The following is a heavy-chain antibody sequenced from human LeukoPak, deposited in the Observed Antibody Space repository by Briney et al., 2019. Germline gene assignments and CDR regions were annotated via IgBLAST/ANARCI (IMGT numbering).Heavy chain of an antibody. V-gene: IGHV3-23*01. CDR2: ISSSRDTT. D-gene: IGHD1-7*01. CDR1: GVTFSSYG. Sequence: TGGSLRLSCEASGVTFSSYGVNWVRQAPGKGLEWISLISSSRDTTYYADSVKGRFTISRDNSKDTVYLQMSTLRPEDTAVYSCARSFFQWNYGSCLDSWGQGTLVTVSS. J-gene: IGHJ1*01. CDR3: ARSFFQWNYGSCLDS.